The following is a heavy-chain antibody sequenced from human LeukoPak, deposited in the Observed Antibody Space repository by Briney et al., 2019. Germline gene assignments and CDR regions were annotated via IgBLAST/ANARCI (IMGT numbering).Heavy chain of an antibody. CDR1: GFTVSSNY. Sequence: GGSLRLSCAASGFTVSSNYMSWVRQAPGKGLEWVSGINWNGGSTGYADSVKGRFTISRDNAKNSLYLQMNSLRAEDTALYHCARGAYDFWSGQYYFDYWGQGTLVTVSS. CDR2: INWNGGST. V-gene: IGHV3-20*01. CDR3: ARGAYDFWSGQYYFDY. D-gene: IGHD3-3*01. J-gene: IGHJ4*02.